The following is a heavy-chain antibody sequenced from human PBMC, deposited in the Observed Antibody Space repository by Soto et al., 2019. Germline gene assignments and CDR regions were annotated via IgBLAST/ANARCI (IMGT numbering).Heavy chain of an antibody. CDR1: GFTFSGFD. D-gene: IGHD2-15*01. J-gene: IGHJ4*02. CDR2: IGTAGDT. CDR3: ARGQEVGAHFFDS. Sequence: PGGSLRLSCEACGFTFSGFDMHWVRQPTGKGLEWVSTIGTAGDTYYAVSVKGRFTISRDNAKNSLSLQMNSLRAGDTAVHFCARGQEVGAHFFDSWGQGTQVTVSS. V-gene: IGHV3-13*01.